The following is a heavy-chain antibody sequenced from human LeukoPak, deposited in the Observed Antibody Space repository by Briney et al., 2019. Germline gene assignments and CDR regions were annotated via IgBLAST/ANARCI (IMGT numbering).Heavy chain of an antibody. CDR2: ISGSGANT. J-gene: IGHJ6*02. Sequence: GGSLRLSCAASGFSLSSYAMSWGRQAPGRGLEWVSAISGSGANTYYADSVKGRFTISRDNSKNTLYLQMNSLRAEDTAVYYCANYCISSRCSPRYGMDVWGQGTTVTVSS. V-gene: IGHV3-23*01. D-gene: IGHD2-2*01. CDR1: GFSLSSYA. CDR3: ANYCISSRCSPRYGMDV.